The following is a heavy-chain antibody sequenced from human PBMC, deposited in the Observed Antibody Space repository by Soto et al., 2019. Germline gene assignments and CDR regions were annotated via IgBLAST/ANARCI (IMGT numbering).Heavy chain of an antibody. Sequence: QLQLQESGPGLVKPSETLSLTCTVSGGSISSSSYYWGWIRQPPGKGLEWIGSIYYSGSTYYNPYLKSRVTISVSTSKNQYPLKLSSVTAADTAVYYCARHSGGDFWSGYQPYYYYGMDVWGQGTTVTVSS. V-gene: IGHV4-39*01. J-gene: IGHJ6*02. CDR1: GGSISSSSYY. D-gene: IGHD3-3*01. CDR3: ARHSGGDFWSGYQPYYYYGMDV. CDR2: IYYSGST.